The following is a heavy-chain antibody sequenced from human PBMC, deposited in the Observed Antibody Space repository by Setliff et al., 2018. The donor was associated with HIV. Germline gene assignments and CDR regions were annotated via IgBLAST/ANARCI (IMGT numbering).Heavy chain of an antibody. CDR2: IYYSGST. V-gene: IGHV4-59*01. Sequence: SETLSLTCNVSGVSMNDYYWSWIRQSPGNGLEWIGYIYYSGSTSYNPSLQSRATLSIDTSENQFFLQLRSVTAADSATYFCARFPVHKNAIWGQGTRVTVSS. CDR1: GVSMNDYY. CDR3: ARFPVHKNAI. J-gene: IGHJ1*01. D-gene: IGHD3-9*01.